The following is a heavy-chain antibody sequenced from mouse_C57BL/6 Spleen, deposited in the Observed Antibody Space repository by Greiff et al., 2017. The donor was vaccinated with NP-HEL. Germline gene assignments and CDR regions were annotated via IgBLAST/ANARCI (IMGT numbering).Heavy chain of an antibody. CDR2: FHPYNDDT. Sequence: QVQLKQSGAELVKPGASVKMSCKASGYTFTTYPLEWMKQNHGKSLEWIGNFHPYNDDTKYNEKFKGKATLTVEKSSSTVYLELSRLTSDDSAVYYCATNYGNYGGFAYWGQGTLVTVSA. J-gene: IGHJ3*01. V-gene: IGHV1-47*01. CDR3: ATNYGNYGGFAY. D-gene: IGHD2-1*01. CDR1: GYTFTTYP.